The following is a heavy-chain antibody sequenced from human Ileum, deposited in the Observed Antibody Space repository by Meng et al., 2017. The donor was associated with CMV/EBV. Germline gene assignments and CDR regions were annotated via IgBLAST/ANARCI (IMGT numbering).Heavy chain of an antibody. Sequence: QVQLQESNPGLGKPSETLSLTCSVSGGSISSYYWSWIRQAPGKGLEWIGYVYSTWSTNYSPSLRSRVTISVDTSRNQFSLRLSSVTAADTAVYYCARTGRFGSYYFDYWGQGTLVTVSS. J-gene: IGHJ4*02. CDR1: GGSISSYY. CDR3: ARTGRFGSYYFDY. D-gene: IGHD3-10*01. CDR2: VYSTWST. V-gene: IGHV4-59*01.